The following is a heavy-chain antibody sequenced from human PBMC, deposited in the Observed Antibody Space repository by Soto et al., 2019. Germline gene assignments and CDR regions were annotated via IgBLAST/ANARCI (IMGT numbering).Heavy chain of an antibody. J-gene: IGHJ6*02. CDR3: ARPYYYGSGSYYRDYYYGMDV. D-gene: IGHD3-10*01. V-gene: IGHV1-69*13. CDR2: IIPIFGTA. Sequence: ASVKVSCKASGVTFSSYAISWVRQAPGQGLEWMGGIIPIFGTANYAQKFQGRVTITADESTSTAYMELSSLRSEDTAVYYCARPYYYGSGSYYRDYYYGMDVWGQGTTVTVSS. CDR1: GVTFSSYA.